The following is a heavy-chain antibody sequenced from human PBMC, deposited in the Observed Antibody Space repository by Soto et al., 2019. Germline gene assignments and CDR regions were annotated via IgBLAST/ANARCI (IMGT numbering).Heavy chain of an antibody. CDR2: IKQDGSEK. V-gene: IGHV3-7*01. CDR3: ARVAIGTYYDFWSGYSIGLDY. J-gene: IGHJ4*02. D-gene: IGHD3-3*01. Sequence: PGGSLRLSCAASGFTFSSYWMSWVRQAPGKGLEWVANIKQDGSEKYYVDSVKGRFTISRDNAKNSLYLQMNSLRAEDTAVYYCARVAIGTYYDFWSGYSIGLDYWGQGTLVTVSS. CDR1: GFTFSSYW.